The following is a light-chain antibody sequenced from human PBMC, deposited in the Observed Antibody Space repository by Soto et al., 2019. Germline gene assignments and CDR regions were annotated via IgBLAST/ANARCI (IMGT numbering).Light chain of an antibody. J-gene: IGKJ1*01. Sequence: SVLTQSPGTLSLSPGERATLSCRASQSLSSSQLAWYQQKPGQAPRLLIHDASSRATGIPDRFSGSGSGTDFTLTITRLEPEDFAVYYCQQYGSSPKTFGQRTKVDIK. CDR3: QQYGSSPKT. CDR1: QSLSSSQ. V-gene: IGKV3-20*01. CDR2: DAS.